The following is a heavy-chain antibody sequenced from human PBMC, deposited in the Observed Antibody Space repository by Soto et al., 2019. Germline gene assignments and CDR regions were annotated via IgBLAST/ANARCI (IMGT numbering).Heavy chain of an antibody. D-gene: IGHD5-18*01. CDR3: ARGRYSYGGFDY. Sequence: PSETLSLTCAVSGYSISSGYYWGWIRQPPGKGLEWIGSIYHSGSTYYNPSLKSRVTISVDTSKNQFSLKLSSVTAADTAVYYCARGRYSYGGFDYWGQGTLVTVSS. J-gene: IGHJ4*02. CDR1: GYSISSGYY. V-gene: IGHV4-38-2*01. CDR2: IYHSGST.